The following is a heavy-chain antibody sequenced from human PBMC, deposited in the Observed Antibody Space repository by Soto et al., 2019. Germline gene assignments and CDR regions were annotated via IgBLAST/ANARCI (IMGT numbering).Heavy chain of an antibody. V-gene: IGHV3-23*01. CDR3: ARELAYCSGGNCYMEGAFDI. CDR2: ISGSGDST. CDR1: GSTFSSYA. D-gene: IGHD2-15*01. J-gene: IGHJ3*02. Sequence: PGGSLRLSCAASGSTFSSYAMSWVRQAPGKGLEWVSVISGSGDSTYYADSVKGRFTISRDNSKNTLYLQMNSLRAEDTAVYYCARELAYCSGGNCYMEGAFDIWGQGTMVTVS.